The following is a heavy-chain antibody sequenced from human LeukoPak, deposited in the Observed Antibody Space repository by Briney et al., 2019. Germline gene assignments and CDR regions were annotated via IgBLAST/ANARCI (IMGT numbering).Heavy chain of an antibody. CDR3: ARDVESYDFWSGNMGV. V-gene: IGHV1-46*01. CDR2: INPSGGST. J-gene: IGHJ6*03. CDR1: GYTFTSYY. Sequence: GASVKVSCKASGYTFTSYYMHWVRQAPGQGLEWMGLINPSGGSTNYAQKLQGRVTMTTDTSTSTAYMELRSLRSDDTAVYYCARDVESYDFWSGNMGVWGKGTTVTVSS. D-gene: IGHD3-3*01.